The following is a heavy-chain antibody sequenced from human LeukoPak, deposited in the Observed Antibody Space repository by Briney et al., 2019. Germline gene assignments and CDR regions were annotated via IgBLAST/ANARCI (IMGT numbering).Heavy chain of an antibody. CDR2: IFPADSDT. CDR1: GYSFTSRW. CDR3: ARVYYEDSGRYFDC. J-gene: IGHJ4*02. V-gene: IGHV5-51*01. D-gene: IGHD3-10*01. Sequence: GESLKTSCKGSGYSFTSRWIAWLRQMPGKGLEWMGSIFPADSDTRYSPSFQGHVTISADKSISTAYLQWSSLKASDTAMYYCARVYYEDSGRYFDCWGQGTLVTVPS.